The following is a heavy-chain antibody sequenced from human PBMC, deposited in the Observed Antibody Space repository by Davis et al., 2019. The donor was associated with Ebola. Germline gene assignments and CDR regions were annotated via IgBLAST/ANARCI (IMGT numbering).Heavy chain of an antibody. CDR3: AKDRRIVVVPAAIALDY. CDR1: GFTFSSYS. J-gene: IGHJ4*02. D-gene: IGHD2-2*02. Sequence: GGSLRLSCAASGFTFSSYSMNWVRQAPGQGLEWVSYISSSSSTIFYADSVKGRFTISRDNAKNSLYLQMNSLRDEDTAVYYCAKDRRIVVVPAAIALDYWGQGTLVTVSS. CDR2: ISSSSSTI. V-gene: IGHV3-48*02.